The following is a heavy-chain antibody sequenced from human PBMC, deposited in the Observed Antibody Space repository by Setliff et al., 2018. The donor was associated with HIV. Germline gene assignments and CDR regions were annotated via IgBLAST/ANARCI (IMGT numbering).Heavy chain of an antibody. J-gene: IGHJ4*02. Sequence: ASVKVSCKASGYTFTSYGISWVRQAPGQGLEWMGWISAYNGNTNHAQKLQGRVTMTTDTSTSTAYMELRSLRSDDTAVYYCARDVWAAAGDTFDYWGQGTLVTVSS. D-gene: IGHD6-13*01. CDR1: GYTFTSYG. V-gene: IGHV1-18*01. CDR2: ISAYNGNT. CDR3: ARDVWAAAGDTFDY.